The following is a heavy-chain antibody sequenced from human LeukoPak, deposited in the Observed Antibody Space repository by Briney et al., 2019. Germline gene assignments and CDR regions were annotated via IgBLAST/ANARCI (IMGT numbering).Heavy chain of an antibody. CDR1: GGSISSYY. D-gene: IGHD2-15*01. V-gene: IGHV4-59*01. Sequence: SETLSLTCTVSGGSISSYYWSWIRQPPGKGLEWIGYIYYSGSTNYNPSLKSRVTISVDTSKNQFSLKLSSVTAADTAVYYCARGCSGGSCHPATFDYWAREPWSPSPQ. CDR3: ARGCSGGSCHPATFDY. CDR2: IYYSGST. J-gene: IGHJ4*02.